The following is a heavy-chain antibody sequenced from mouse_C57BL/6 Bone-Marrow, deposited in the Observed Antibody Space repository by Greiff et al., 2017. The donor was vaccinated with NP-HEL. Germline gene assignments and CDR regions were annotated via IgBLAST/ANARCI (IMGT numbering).Heavy chain of an antibody. CDR3: AYYSNYGDYYAMDY. Sequence: QVTLKESGPGILQSSQTLSLTCSFSGFSLSTSGMGVSWIRQPSGKGLEWLAHIYWDDDKRYNPSLKSRLTISKDTSRNQVFLKITSVDTADTATYYCAYYSNYGDYYAMDYWGQGTSVTVSS. D-gene: IGHD2-5*01. CDR1: GFSLSTSGMG. J-gene: IGHJ4*01. CDR2: IYWDDDK. V-gene: IGHV8-12*01.